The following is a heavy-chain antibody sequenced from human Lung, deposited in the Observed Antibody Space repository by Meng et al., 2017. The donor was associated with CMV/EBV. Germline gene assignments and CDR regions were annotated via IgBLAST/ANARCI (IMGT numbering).Heavy chain of an antibody. CDR3: VRANLGSADY. CDR2: ITPSSGGT. J-gene: IGHJ4*02. CDR1: GDTFTAYY. V-gene: IGHV1-2*06. Sequence: VRLGQCGAEVRQPRASVTVSCKASGDTFTAYYMHWQGQAPGQVLEWIGLITPSSGGTTYAQKFQGRVTMTRDTSISTAYMELSSLRSDDAAIYYCVRANLGSADYWGQGTLVTVSS. D-gene: IGHD7-27*01.